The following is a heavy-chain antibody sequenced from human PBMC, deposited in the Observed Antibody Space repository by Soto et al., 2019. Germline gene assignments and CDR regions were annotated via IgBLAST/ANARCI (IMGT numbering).Heavy chain of an antibody. CDR3: ERGGYSSGWTRFDY. CDR1: GGSISSYY. D-gene: IGHD6-19*01. V-gene: IGHV4-59*01. J-gene: IGHJ4*02. Sequence: SETLSLTCTVSGGSISSYYWSWIRQPPGKGLEWIGYIYYSGSTNYNPSLKSRVTISVDTSKNQFSLKLSSVTAADTAVYYCERGGYSSGWTRFDYWGQGTLVTVSS. CDR2: IYYSGST.